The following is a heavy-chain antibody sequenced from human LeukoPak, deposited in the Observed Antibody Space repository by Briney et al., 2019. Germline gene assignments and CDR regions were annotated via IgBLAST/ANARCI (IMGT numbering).Heavy chain of an antibody. CDR3: ARDRNWAFDF. Sequence: GGSLRLSCAASGFTFSDYNMNWVRQAPGKGLEWISYISSDTNAIYYTDSVKGRFTISRDNVKNSLYLQMNSLRAEDTAVYYCARDRNWAFDFWGQGTLVTVSS. CDR2: ISSDTNAI. V-gene: IGHV3-48*01. J-gene: IGHJ4*02. CDR1: GFTFSDYN. D-gene: IGHD3-16*01.